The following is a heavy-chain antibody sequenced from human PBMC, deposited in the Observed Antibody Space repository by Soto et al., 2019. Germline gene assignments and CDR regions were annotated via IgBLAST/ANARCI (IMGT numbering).Heavy chain of an antibody. CDR3: ARDADIGMDDY. V-gene: IGHV1-18*01. J-gene: IGHJ4*02. Sequence: QVQLVQSGAEVKKPGASVKVSCKASGYTFTSYGISWVRQAPGQGLEWMGWISAYNGNTKYAQKLQGRVTMTTDTSTSTDYLELRSLRSHDTAVYYCARDADIGMDDYWGQGTLVTVSS. CDR2: ISAYNGNT. D-gene: IGHD1-20*01. CDR1: GYTFTSYG.